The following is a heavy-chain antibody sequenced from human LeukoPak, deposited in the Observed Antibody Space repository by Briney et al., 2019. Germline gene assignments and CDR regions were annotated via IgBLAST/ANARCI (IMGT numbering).Heavy chain of an antibody. CDR2: ISYDGSNK. CDR3: AKDLRISPTYYSDY. CDR1: GFTFSSYG. J-gene: IGHJ4*02. V-gene: IGHV3-30*18. Sequence: GGSLRLSRAASGFTFSSYGMHWVRQAPGKGLEGVAVISYDGSNKYYADSVKGRFTISRDNSKNTLYLQMNSLRAEDTAVYYCAKDLRISPTYYSDYWGQGTLVTVSS.